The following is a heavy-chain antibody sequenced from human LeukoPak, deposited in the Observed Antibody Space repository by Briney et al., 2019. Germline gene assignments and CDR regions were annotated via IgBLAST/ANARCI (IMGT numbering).Heavy chain of an antibody. CDR3: ARLYYYDSSGYYSPYWYFDL. D-gene: IGHD3-22*01. V-gene: IGHV5-10-1*01. J-gene: IGHJ2*01. CDR1: GYSFTSYW. CDR2: IDPSDSYS. Sequence: PGESLRISCKGSGYSFTSYWISWVRQMPGKGLEWMGGIDPSDSYSNYSPSFQGHVTISVDKSISTAYLHWSSLKASDTAMYYCARLYYYDSSGYYSPYWYFDLWGRGTLVTVSS.